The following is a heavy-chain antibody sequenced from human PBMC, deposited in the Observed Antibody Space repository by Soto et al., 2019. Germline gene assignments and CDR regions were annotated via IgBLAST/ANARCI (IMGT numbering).Heavy chain of an antibody. V-gene: IGHV3-64*01. CDR1: GFTFSSYA. Sequence: EVQLVESGGGLVQPGGSLRLSCAASGFTFSSYAMHWVRQAPGKGLEYVSAISSNGGSTYYANSVKGRFTISRDNSKNTLYLQMGSLRAEGMAVYYCATSTSLFDYWGQGTLVTVSS. J-gene: IGHJ4*02. CDR3: ATSTSLFDY. CDR2: ISSNGGST.